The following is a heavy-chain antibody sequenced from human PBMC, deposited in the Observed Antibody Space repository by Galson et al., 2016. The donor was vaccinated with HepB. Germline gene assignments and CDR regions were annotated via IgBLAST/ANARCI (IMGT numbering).Heavy chain of an antibody. D-gene: IGHD4-23*01. CDR2: INSDVSST. J-gene: IGHJ4*02. CDR3: ATRGGGNPLFGY. V-gene: IGHV3-74*01. Sequence: SLRLSCEASGFTFSSYWMHWVRQAPGKGLVWVSRINSDVSSTSYADSVKGRFTISRDNAKNTLYLQMNSLRAEDTAVYYCATRGGGNPLFGYWGQGTLVTVSS. CDR1: GFTFSSYW.